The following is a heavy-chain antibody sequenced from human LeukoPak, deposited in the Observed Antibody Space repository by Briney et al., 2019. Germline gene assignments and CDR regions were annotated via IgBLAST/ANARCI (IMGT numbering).Heavy chain of an antibody. J-gene: IGHJ4*02. Sequence: SETLSLTCAVSGGSISSSNWWSWVRQPPGKGLEWIGEIYHSGSTNYNPSLKSRVTISVDKSKNQFSLKPSSVTAADTAVYYCARANITMIVVARGGFFDYWGQGTLVTVSS. CDR2: IYHSGST. CDR3: ARANITMIVVARGGFFDY. V-gene: IGHV4-4*02. CDR1: GGSISSSNW. D-gene: IGHD3-22*01.